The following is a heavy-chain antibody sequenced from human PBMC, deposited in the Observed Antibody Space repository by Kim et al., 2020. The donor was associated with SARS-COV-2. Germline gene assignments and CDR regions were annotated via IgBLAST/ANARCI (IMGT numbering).Heavy chain of an antibody. J-gene: IGHJ4*02. V-gene: IGHV3-23*03. CDR3: AKGGSSGYYVDY. Sequence: GGSLRLSCAASGFTFSSYAMSWVRQAPGKGLEWVSVIYSGGSSTYYADSVKGRFTISRDNSKNTLYLQMNSLRAEDTAVYYCAKGGSSGYYVDYWGQGTLVTVSS. D-gene: IGHD3-22*01. CDR1: GFTFSSYA. CDR2: IYSGGSST.